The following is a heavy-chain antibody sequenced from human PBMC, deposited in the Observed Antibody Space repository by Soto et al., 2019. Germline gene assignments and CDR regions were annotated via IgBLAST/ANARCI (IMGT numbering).Heavy chain of an antibody. CDR1: GFTVSDYA. D-gene: IGHD2-21*02. Sequence: QVQLVESEGGVVQPGRSLRLSCSASGFTVSDYAINWVRQAPGKGLEWVASISGDGINKYIADSVKGRFIISRDNSKNTVLLQMSSLGPEDTAVYYCARRLTPSVTAMGYWGQGTLVTVSS. CDR2: ISGDGINK. J-gene: IGHJ4*02. CDR3: ARRLTPSVTAMGY. V-gene: IGHV3-30-3*01.